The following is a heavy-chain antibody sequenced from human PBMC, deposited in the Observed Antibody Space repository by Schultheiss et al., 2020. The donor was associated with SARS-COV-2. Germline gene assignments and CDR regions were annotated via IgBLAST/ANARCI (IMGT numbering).Heavy chain of an antibody. Sequence: GGSLRLSCAASGFTVSSNYMSWVRQAPGKGLEWVSSISSSSSYIYYADSVKGRFTISRDNSKNTLYLQMSSLRAEDTAVYYCVKDSSGWYAYYYYGMDVWGQGTTVTVSS. CDR3: VKDSSGWYAYYYYGMDV. D-gene: IGHD6-19*01. J-gene: IGHJ6*02. CDR1: GFTVSSNY. CDR2: ISSSSSYI. V-gene: IGHV3-21*01.